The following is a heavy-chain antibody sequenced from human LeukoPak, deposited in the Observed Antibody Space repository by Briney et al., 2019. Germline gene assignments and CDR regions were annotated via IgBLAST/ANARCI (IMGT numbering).Heavy chain of an antibody. J-gene: IGHJ4*02. D-gene: IGHD7-27*01. Sequence: GGSLRLSCTTSGFTFSSYALSWVRQAPGKGLEWVSGIRVSGSTYYLDSVTGRFTISRDNSENTLYLQMSGLRAEDTAIYYCAKGTGDTAYYFDFWGQGVLVTVSS. V-gene: IGHV3-23*01. CDR3: AKGTGDTAYYFDF. CDR2: IRVSGST. CDR1: GFTFSSYA.